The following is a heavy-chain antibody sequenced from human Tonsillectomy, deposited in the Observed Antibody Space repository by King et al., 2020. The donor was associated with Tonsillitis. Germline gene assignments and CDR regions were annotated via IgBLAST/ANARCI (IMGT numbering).Heavy chain of an antibody. Sequence: VQLVESGGGLVKPGGSLRLSCATSGFTFRNYDMNWVRQAPGRGLEWVSSINTGSTYIYYADSVKGRFTISRDNAKNSLFLELNSLRAEDTAVYFCAKDQGAGYFDTGRGAFDIWGQGTMVTVSS. CDR2: INTGSTYI. D-gene: IGHD3-22*01. CDR1: GFTFRNYD. V-gene: IGHV3-21*01. CDR3: AKDQGAGYFDTGRGAFDI. J-gene: IGHJ3*02.